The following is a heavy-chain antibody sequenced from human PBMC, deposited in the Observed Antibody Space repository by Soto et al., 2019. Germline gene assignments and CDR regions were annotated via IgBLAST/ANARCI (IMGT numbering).Heavy chain of an antibody. CDR1: GFTFSSYA. D-gene: IGHD1-20*01. CDR2: ISGSGGST. V-gene: IGHV3-23*01. Sequence: GGSLRLSCAASGFTFSSYAMSWVRQAPGKGLEWVSAISGSGGSTYYADSVKGRFTISRDNSKNTLYLQMNSLRAEDTAVYYCAKGNWNDDYYYYGMDVWGQGTTVTVSS. J-gene: IGHJ6*02. CDR3: AKGNWNDDYYYYGMDV.